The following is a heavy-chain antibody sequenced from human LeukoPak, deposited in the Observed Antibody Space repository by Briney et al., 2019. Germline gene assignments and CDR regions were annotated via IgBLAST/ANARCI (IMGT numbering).Heavy chain of an antibody. D-gene: IGHD2-15*01. CDR3: ARDQSAAYFQH. CDR2: ISYSGST. J-gene: IGHJ1*01. Sequence: PSETLPLTCTVSGGSISAYYWSWIRQPPGKGLEWIGYISYSGSTKYNPSLKSRVTISVDTSKNQFSLKLSSVTAADTAVYYCARDQSAAYFQHWGQGTLVTVSS. V-gene: IGHV4-59*01. CDR1: GGSISAYY.